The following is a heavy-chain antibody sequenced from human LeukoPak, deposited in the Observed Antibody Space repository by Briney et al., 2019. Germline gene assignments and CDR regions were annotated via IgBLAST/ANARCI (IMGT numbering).Heavy chain of an antibody. D-gene: IGHD5-18*01. J-gene: IGHJ4*02. Sequence: PGESLRLSCAVSGFTFSRYSMNWVRQAPGKGLEWVSSISNIGTSIYYADSVKGRFTISRDNAKNSLYLQMDSLRAEDTAVYYCAPEDTAMVEHLDFDYWGQGTQVTVSS. CDR3: APEDTAMVEHLDFDY. CDR2: ISNIGTSI. V-gene: IGHV3-21*01. CDR1: GFTFSRYS.